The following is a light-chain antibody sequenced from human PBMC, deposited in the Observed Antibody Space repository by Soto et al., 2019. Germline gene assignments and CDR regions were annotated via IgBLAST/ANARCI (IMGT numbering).Light chain of an antibody. V-gene: IGKV1-39*01. Sequence: DIQMTKSPSSLSASVGGSVPITCRSSQTTSSYVNWYQQKPGKAPKLLIYAASRLQSGVPSRFSGSGSGTDFTLTISSLRPEDFATYYCQQSYSTPYAFGQGTQLEIK. CDR3: QQSYSTPYA. CDR1: QTTSSY. CDR2: AAS. J-gene: IGKJ2*01.